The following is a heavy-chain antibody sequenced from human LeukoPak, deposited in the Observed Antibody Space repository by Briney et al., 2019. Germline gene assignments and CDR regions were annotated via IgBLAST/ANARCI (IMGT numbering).Heavy chain of an antibody. D-gene: IGHD4-23*01. J-gene: IGHJ3*02. CDR2: ITWNSGGI. CDR3: AKDMLGNSDAFDI. Sequence: GGSLRLSCAASGFTFDDYAMYWVRQAPGKGLAWVSGITWNSGGIGYADSVKGRFTISRDNAKNSLYLQMNSLRAEDTALYYCAKDMLGNSDAFDIWGQGTMVTVSS. CDR1: GFTFDDYA. V-gene: IGHV3-9*01.